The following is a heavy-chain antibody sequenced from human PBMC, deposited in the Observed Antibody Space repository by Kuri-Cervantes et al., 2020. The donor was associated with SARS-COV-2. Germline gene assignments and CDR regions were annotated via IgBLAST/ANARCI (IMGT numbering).Heavy chain of an antibody. D-gene: IGHD6-6*01. CDR2: MNPNSGGT. Sequence: SVKVSCKASGYTFTSYDINWVRQATGQGLEWMGWMNPNSGGTNYAQKFQGRVTMTRDTSISTAYMELSRLRSDDTAVYYCARDLSSSVASFYDYWGQGTLVTVSS. CDR3: ARDLSSSVASFYDY. CDR1: GYTFTSYD. V-gene: IGHV1-2*02. J-gene: IGHJ4*02.